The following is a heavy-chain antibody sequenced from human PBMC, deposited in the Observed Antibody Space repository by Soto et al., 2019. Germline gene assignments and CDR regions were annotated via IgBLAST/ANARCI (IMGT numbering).Heavy chain of an antibody. CDR2: ISYDGSNK. CDR1: GFTFSSYG. Sequence: HLGGSLRLSCAASGFTFSSYGMHWVRQAPGKGLEWVAVISYDGSNKYYADSVKGRFTISRDNSKNTLYLQMNSLRAEDTAVYYCAKDRYSYGSKWFDPWGQGTLVTVSS. J-gene: IGHJ5*02. D-gene: IGHD5-18*01. V-gene: IGHV3-30*18. CDR3: AKDRYSYGSKWFDP.